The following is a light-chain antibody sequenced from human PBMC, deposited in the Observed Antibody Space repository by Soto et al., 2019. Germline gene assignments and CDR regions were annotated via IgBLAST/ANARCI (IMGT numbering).Light chain of an antibody. CDR1: SSDVGGYNY. J-gene: IGLJ1*01. Sequence: QSALTQPPSASGSPGQSVTISCTGTSSDVGGYNYVSWYQQHPGKAPKFMIYEVSKRPSGVPDRFSGSKSDNTASLTVSGLQAEDEADYYCSSYAGSNNFVFGTGTKVTVL. CDR2: EVS. V-gene: IGLV2-8*01. CDR3: SSYAGSNNFV.